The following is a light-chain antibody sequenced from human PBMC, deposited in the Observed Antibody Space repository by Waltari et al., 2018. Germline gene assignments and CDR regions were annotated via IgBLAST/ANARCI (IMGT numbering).Light chain of an antibody. V-gene: IGLV4-69*01. CDR2: VNSDGSH. Sequence: QLVLTQSPSASAPLGALVKLTCPPTSGHSTHVVAWLTQQPEKGPRFLMKVNSDGSHTKGDEIPDRFSGSSSGAERYLTISSLQSEDEADYYCQTGGHGTWVFGGGTKLTVL. J-gene: IGLJ3*02. CDR1: SGHSTHV. CDR3: QTGGHGTWV.